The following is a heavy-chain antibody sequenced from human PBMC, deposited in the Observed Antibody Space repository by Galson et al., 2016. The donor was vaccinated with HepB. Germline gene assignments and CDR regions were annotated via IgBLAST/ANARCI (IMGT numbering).Heavy chain of an antibody. Sequence: SVKVSCKASGGTFSSSAISWVRQAPGQGLEWMGRFFSISGTTNYAQKFQGRVTITADESTSTAYMELSSLESDDTAVYYCARDQDYYGMDVWGQGTTVTVSS. CDR1: GGTFSSSA. CDR2: FFSISGTT. V-gene: IGHV1-69*13. J-gene: IGHJ6*02. CDR3: ARDQDYYGMDV.